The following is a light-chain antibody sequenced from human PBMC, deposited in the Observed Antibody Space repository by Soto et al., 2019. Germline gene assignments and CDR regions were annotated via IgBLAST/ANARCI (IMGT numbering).Light chain of an antibody. J-gene: IGKJ1*01. Sequence: EIVWTQSPGTLSLSPGEIATLSCRASQSVSSSYLAGYQQKPGQAPRLLIYGASSRATGIPDRFSGSGYRTDFPLTISRQEPEDLAVYYCQHCGSSLWTFGQETKVQI. V-gene: IGKV3-20*01. CDR1: QSVSSSY. CDR2: GAS. CDR3: QHCGSSLWT.